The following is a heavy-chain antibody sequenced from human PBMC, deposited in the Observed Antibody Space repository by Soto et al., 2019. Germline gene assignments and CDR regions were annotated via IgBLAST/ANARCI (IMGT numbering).Heavy chain of an antibody. CDR2: IDHHGIP. V-gene: IGHV4-34*01. D-gene: IGHD3-10*01. J-gene: IGHJ4*02. Sequence: SETLSLTCAVSGGAFSGYYWTWIRQPPGKGLEWVGHIDHHGIPNSNPSLKSRITISLDTAKRQLSLRLNSVTAADRAVYYCARLHPLSGNSFMRPFWGPGTLVTVSS. CDR3: ARLHPLSGNSFMRPF. CDR1: GGAFSGYY.